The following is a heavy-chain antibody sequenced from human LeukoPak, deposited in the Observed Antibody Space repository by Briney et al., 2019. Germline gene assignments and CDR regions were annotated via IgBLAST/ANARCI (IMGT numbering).Heavy chain of an antibody. J-gene: IGHJ2*01. D-gene: IGHD4-11*01. V-gene: IGHV3-23*01. CDR3: AKDLTEYDL. Sequence: GGSLRLSCAASGFTFSNYAMSWVRQTPGKGLEWVSGVSGSTNNTWYADSVMGRFTISRDISKNTLYLQMNSLRAEDTAVYYCAKDLTEYDLWGRGTLVTVSS. CDR1: GFTFSNYA. CDR2: VSGSTNNT.